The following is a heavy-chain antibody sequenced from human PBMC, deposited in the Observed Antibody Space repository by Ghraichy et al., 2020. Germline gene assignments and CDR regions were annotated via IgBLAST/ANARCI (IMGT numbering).Heavy chain of an antibody. CDR1: GFTFSSYG. CDR3: AKMELGGVITSGLGY. J-gene: IGHJ4*02. D-gene: IGHD3-10*01. V-gene: IGHV3-30*02. CDR2: IRYDGSNK. Sequence: SCAASGFTFSSYGMHWVRQAPGKGLEWVAFIRYDGSNKYYADSVKGRFTISRDNSKNTLYLQMNSLRAEDTAVYYCAKMELGGVITSGLGYWGQGTLVTVSS.